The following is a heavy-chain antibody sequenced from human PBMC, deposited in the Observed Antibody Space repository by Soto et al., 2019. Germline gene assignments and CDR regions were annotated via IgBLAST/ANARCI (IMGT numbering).Heavy chain of an antibody. CDR2: IYYSGST. CDR1: GGSISSGDYY. Sequence: SETLSLTCTVSGGSISSGDYYWSWIRQPPGKGLEWIGHIYYSGSTYYNPSLKSRVTISVDTSKNQFSLKLNSVTAADTAVYYCARDSCTYPYCFDYWGRGTLVTVSS. CDR3: ARDSCTYPYCFDY. V-gene: IGHV4-30-4*01. J-gene: IGHJ4*02.